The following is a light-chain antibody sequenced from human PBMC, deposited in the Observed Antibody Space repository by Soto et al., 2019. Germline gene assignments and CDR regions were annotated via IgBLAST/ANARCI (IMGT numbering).Light chain of an antibody. J-gene: IGKJ1*01. CDR1: QSISSW. CDR2: DVS. CDR3: QQYNTSWT. V-gene: IGKV1-5*01. Sequence: DIQMTQSPSTLSASVGDRVTITCRASQSISSWLAWYQQQPGKAPKLLIYDVSSLESGVPSRFSGSGSGTDFTLTIGSLQPDDSATYYCQQYNTSWTFGQGTKVEIK.